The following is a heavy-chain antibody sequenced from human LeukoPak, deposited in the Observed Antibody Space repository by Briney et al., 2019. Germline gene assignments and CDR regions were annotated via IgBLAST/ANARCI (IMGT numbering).Heavy chain of an antibody. CDR2: ISYDGSNK. V-gene: IGHV3-30*03. Sequence: GRSLRLSCAASGFTFSSYGMHWVRQAPGKGLEWVAVISYDGSNKYYADSVKGRFTISRDNSKNTLYLQMNSLRAEDTAVYYCARDPGRYFDWSNFDYWGQGTLVTVSS. CDR3: ARDPGRYFDWSNFDY. CDR1: GFTFSSYG. J-gene: IGHJ4*02. D-gene: IGHD3-9*01.